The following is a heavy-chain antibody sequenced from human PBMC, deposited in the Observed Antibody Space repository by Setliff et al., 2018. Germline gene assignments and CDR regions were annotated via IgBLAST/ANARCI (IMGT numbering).Heavy chain of an antibody. CDR1: GVSISSHY. Sequence: LSLTCTVSGVSISSHYWSRVRQPPGKGLECIGDIYYTGSTKYNPSLWSRLTMSIDTSKKQFSLRLTSVSAADTAVYYCARLRKSTPHWYFDLWGRGILVTVSS. J-gene: IGHJ2*01. CDR3: ARLRKSTPHWYFDL. CDR2: IYYTGST. V-gene: IGHV4-59*11.